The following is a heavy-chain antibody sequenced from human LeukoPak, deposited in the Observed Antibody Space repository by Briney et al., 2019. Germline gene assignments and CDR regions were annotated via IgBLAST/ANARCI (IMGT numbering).Heavy chain of an antibody. CDR2: ISGSGLRT. Sequence: GGSLRLSCAASGFTFSSYALSWVRQAPGRGLEWVSLISGSGLRTDYADSVKGRFTVSRDNSKNTLPLQMNSLNADDTAVYYCAKDRYVVGAFEGYWGQGTLVTVSS. D-gene: IGHD1-14*01. J-gene: IGHJ4*02. CDR3: AKDRYVVGAFEGY. V-gene: IGHV3-23*01. CDR1: GFTFSSYA.